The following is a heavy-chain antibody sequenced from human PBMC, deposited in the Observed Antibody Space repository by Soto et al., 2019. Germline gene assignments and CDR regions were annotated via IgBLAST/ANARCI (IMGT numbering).Heavy chain of an antibody. D-gene: IGHD6-6*01. V-gene: IGHV4-30-2*01. Sequence: QLQLQESGSGLVKPSQTLSLTCAVSGGSITTVGYSWSWIRQPPGKGLEWIGYIFHSGISYSNPSLKGRVTRSVDGSKNRFSRRLSSVTAADTAVYYCARRISARTYYFDYWGQGTRVTVSA. J-gene: IGHJ4*02. CDR1: GGSITTVGYS. CDR3: ARRISARTYYFDY. CDR2: IFHSGIS.